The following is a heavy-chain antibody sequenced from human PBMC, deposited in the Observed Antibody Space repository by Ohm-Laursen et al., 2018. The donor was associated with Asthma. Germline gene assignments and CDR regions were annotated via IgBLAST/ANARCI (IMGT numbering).Heavy chain of an antibody. CDR2: IKQDGSEK. CDR3: ARLVGTGSDAGPQWFYYYYGMDV. D-gene: IGHD1-1*01. V-gene: IGHV3-7*05. J-gene: IGHJ6*02. Sequence: SLRLSCAASGFTFSSYWMSWVRQAPGKGLEWVANIKQDGSEKYYVDSVKGRFTISRDNAKNSLYLQMNSLRAEDTAVYYCARLVGTGSDAGPQWFYYYYGMDVWGQGTTVTVSS. CDR1: GFTFSSYW.